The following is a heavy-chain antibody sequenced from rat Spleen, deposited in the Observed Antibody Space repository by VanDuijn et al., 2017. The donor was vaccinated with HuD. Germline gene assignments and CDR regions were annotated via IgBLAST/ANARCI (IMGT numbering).Heavy chain of an antibody. J-gene: IGHJ3*01. CDR2: ISTGADNT. V-gene: IGHV5S13*01. Sequence: EVQLVESGGGLMQPGRSLKLSCAASGFTFSNYDMAGVRQAPTKGLEWIASISTGADNTYYRDAVKGRFTVSRDDANNTHYLKMDSLRSEDTATYYCAIHGGLRNWFDSWGQGTLVTVSS. CDR1: GFTFSNYD. D-gene: IGHD1-11*01. CDR3: AIHGGLRNWFDS.